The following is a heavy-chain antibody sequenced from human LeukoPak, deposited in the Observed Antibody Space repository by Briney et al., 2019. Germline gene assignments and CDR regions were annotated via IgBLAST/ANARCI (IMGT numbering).Heavy chain of an antibody. V-gene: IGHV3-9*01. CDR2: IGWNSGNL. J-gene: IGHJ3*02. D-gene: IGHD1-14*01. CDR1: GFTFDNYA. Sequence: GRSLRLSCAASGFTFDNYAMHWVRQAPGRGLEWVAGIGWNSGNLGYADSVKGRFTISRDNAKNSLYLQMNSLRAEDTAFYYCAKDDGPGGDAFHIWGQGTMVTVSS. CDR3: AKDDGPGGDAFHI.